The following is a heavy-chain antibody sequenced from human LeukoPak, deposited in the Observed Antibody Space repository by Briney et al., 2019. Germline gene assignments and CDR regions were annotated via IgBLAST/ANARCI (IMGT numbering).Heavy chain of an antibody. CDR3: AKEGGIVVVVAASYGMDV. J-gene: IGHJ6*02. CDR1: GFTVSSNY. D-gene: IGHD2-15*01. CDR2: ISGSGGST. V-gene: IGHV3-23*01. Sequence: GGSLRLSCAASGFTVSSNYMSWVRQAPGKGLEWVSAISGSGGSTYYADSVKGRFTISRDNSKNTLYLQVNSLRAEDTAVYYCAKEGGIVVVVAASYGMDVWGQGTTVTVSS.